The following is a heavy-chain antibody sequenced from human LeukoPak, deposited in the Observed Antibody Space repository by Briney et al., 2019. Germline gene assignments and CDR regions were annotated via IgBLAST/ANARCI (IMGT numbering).Heavy chain of an antibody. CDR2: IFHTGST. V-gene: IGHV4-30-2*01. D-gene: IGHD3-22*01. Sequence: SQTLSLACSVSGGSIDSGIYSWSWIRQPPGKGLEWIGYIFHTGSTSYNPSLKSRVTISVDKSKNQFSLKLSSVTAADTAMYYCVRDGDYYDSGGYGNIWGQGTLVTVSS. J-gene: IGHJ4*02. CDR1: GGSIDSGIYS. CDR3: VRDGDYYDSGGYGNI.